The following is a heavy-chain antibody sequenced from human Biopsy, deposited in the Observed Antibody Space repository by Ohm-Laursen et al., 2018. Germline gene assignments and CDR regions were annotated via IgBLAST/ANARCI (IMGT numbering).Heavy chain of an antibody. D-gene: IGHD3-22*01. Sequence: PSDTLSLPCTVSGDSIRSNYWSWIRQPPGKGLEWIGYVFYTGSTDYNPSLQSRVTISVDTSKNHFSLRLRSVTPADTAIYYRARDRGYYSERTVPGYFDLWGRGTLVTVSS. CDR1: GDSIRSNY. CDR3: ARDRGYYSERTVPGYFDL. CDR2: VFYTGST. J-gene: IGHJ2*01. V-gene: IGHV4-59*01.